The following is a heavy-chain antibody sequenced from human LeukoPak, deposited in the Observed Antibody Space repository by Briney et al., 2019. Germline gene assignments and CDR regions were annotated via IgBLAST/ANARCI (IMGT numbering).Heavy chain of an antibody. CDR2: FDPEDGET. D-gene: IGHD3-10*01. CDR1: GYTLTELS. J-gene: IGHJ4*02. V-gene: IGHV1-24*01. CDR3: ATWGGSGSYYNVHY. Sequence: ASVKVSCKVSGYTLTELSMHWVRQAPGKGLEWMVGFDPEDGETIYAQKFQGRDTMTEDTSTDTAYMELSSLRSEDTAVYYCATWGGSGSYYNVHYWGQGTLVTVSS.